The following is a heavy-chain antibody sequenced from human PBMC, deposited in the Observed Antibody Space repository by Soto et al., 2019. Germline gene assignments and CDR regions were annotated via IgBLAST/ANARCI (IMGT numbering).Heavy chain of an antibody. CDR3: AREGDDYHILTGYLHV. V-gene: IGHV4-4*02. Sequence: SETLSFTCAVSGGSISSSNWWSWVRQPPGKGLEWIGEIYHSGSTNYNPSLKSRVTISVDKSKNQFSLKLSSVTAADTAVYYCAREGDDYHILTGYLHVWGQGTTVTVSS. CDR2: IYHSGST. J-gene: IGHJ6*02. CDR1: GGSISSSNW. D-gene: IGHD3-9*01.